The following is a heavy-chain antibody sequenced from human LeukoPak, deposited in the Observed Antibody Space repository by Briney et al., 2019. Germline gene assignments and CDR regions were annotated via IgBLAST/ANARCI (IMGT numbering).Heavy chain of an antibody. J-gene: IGHJ3*02. D-gene: IGHD5/OR15-5a*01. Sequence: GGSLRLSCAASGFVVDDYAMYWVRQAPGKGLEWVSLISGDGGSTYYADSVKGRFTISRDNSKNSLFLQMNSLRTEDTALYYCAKDILYEQWHDAFYIWGQGTMVTVSS. CDR3: AKDILYEQWHDAFYI. CDR1: GFVVDDYA. V-gene: IGHV3-43*02. CDR2: ISGDGGST.